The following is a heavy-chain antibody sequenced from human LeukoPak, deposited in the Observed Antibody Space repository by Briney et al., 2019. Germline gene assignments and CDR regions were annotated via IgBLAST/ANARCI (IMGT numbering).Heavy chain of an antibody. Sequence: GASVKVSCKASGYTFTSYGISWVRQAPGQGLEWMGWISAYNGNTNYTQKLQGRVTMTTATSTSTAYMELRSLRSDDTAVYYCARGRAVYSSSSNWFDPWGQGTLVTVSS. CDR3: ARGRAVYSSSSNWFDP. V-gene: IGHV1-18*01. D-gene: IGHD6-13*01. CDR1: GYTFTSYG. CDR2: ISAYNGNT. J-gene: IGHJ5*02.